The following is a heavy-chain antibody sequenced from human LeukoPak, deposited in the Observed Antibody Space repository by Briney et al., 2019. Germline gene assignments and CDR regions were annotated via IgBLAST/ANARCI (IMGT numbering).Heavy chain of an antibody. CDR1: GFTFSSYW. Sequence: GGSLRLSCAASGFTFSSYWMSWVRQAPGKGLEWVANIKQDGSEKYYVDSVKGRFTISRDNAKNSLYLQMNSLRAEDTAVYYCARALEGYGDYVGYYYYYMDVWGKGTTVTVSS. D-gene: IGHD4-17*01. J-gene: IGHJ6*03. CDR2: IKQDGSEK. CDR3: ARALEGYGDYVGYYYYYMDV. V-gene: IGHV3-7*01.